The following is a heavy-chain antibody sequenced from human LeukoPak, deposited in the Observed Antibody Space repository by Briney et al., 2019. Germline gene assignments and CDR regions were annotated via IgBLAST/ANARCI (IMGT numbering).Heavy chain of an antibody. CDR1: GFTFSSHA. J-gene: IGHJ4*02. CDR2: ISGSGGST. CDR3: AKDAPNYYDSSGYPPPFDY. D-gene: IGHD3-22*01. Sequence: QAGGSLRLSCAAFGFTFSSHAMSWVRQAPGKGLEWVSAISGSGGSTYYADSVKGRFTISRDNSKNTLYLQMNSLRAEDTAVYYCAKDAPNYYDSSGYPPPFDYWGQGTLVTVSS. V-gene: IGHV3-23*01.